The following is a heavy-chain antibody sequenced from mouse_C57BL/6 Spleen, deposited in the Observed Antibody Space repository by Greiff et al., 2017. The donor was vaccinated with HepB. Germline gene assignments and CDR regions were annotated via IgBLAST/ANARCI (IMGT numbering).Heavy chain of an antibody. Sequence: EVKLMESEGGLVQPGSSMKLSCTASGFTFSDYYMAWVRQVPEKGLEWVANINYDGSSTYYLDSLKSRFIISRDNAKNILYLQMTSLKSEDTATYYCAIDRIGTSAMDHWGQGTSVTVSS. CDR2: INYDGSST. D-gene: IGHD4-1*01. CDR1: GFTFSDYY. CDR3: AIDRIGTSAMDH. V-gene: IGHV5-16*01. J-gene: IGHJ4*01.